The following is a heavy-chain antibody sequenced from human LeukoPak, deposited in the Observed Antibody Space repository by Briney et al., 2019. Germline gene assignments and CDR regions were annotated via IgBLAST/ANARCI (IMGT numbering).Heavy chain of an antibody. CDR3: ASVRPTYYYDSSGLDYYYYYMDV. D-gene: IGHD3-22*01. CDR2: IIPIFGTA. J-gene: IGHJ6*03. CDR1: GGTFSSYA. V-gene: IGHV1-69*05. Sequence: SVKVSCKASGGTFSSYAISWVRQAPGQGLEWMGGIIPIFGTANYAQKFQGRVTITTDESTSTAYMELSSLRSEDTAVYYCASVRPTYYYDSSGLDYYYYYMDVWGKGTTVTVSS.